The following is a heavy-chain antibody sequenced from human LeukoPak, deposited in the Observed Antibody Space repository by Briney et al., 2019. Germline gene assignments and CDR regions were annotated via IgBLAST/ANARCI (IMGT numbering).Heavy chain of an antibody. CDR2: MSGPGFTV. CDR3: ASGPGWNDY. V-gene: IGHV3-11*01. J-gene: IGHJ4*02. CDR1: GGIFSHCY. D-gene: IGHD3-10*01. Sequence: PGGSLRLSCITSGGIFSHCYMRWIRQAPGKGLEWIAYMSGPGFTVDYADSVKGRFTISRDNGKKSVFLQMDSLRLDDTAGYYCASGPGWNDYWGQGTRVTVSS.